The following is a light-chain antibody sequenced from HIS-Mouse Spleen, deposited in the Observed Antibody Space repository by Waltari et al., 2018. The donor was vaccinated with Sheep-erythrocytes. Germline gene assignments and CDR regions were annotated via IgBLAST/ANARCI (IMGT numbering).Light chain of an antibody. Sequence: QSALTQPASVSGSPGQSITISCTGTSSDVGSYNLVSWYQQHPGNAPKLIIYAGSKRPSGVSNRFSGSKSGNTASLTISGLQAEDEADYYCCSYAGSSTPWVFGGGTKLTVL. CDR3: CSYAGSSTPWV. V-gene: IGLV2-23*01. CDR1: SSDVGSYNL. CDR2: AGS. J-gene: IGLJ3*02.